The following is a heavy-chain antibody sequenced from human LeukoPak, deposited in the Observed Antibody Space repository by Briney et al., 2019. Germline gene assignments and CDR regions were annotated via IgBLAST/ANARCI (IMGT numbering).Heavy chain of an antibody. V-gene: IGHV3-66*01. CDR1: GYTVSSNY. CDR3: ARGLGSITMVRGVIIRGYYFDY. D-gene: IGHD3-10*01. J-gene: IGHJ4*02. Sequence: PGGSLRLCCAASGYTVSSNYMSGVGQAPGKGLEWVSVIYSGGSTYYADSVKGRFTISRDNSKNTLYLQMNSLRAEDTAVYYCARGLGSITMVRGVIIRGYYFDYWGQGTLVTVSS. CDR2: IYSGGST.